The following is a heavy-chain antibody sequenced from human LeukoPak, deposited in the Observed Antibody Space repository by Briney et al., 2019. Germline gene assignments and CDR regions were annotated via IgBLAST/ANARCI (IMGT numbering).Heavy chain of an antibody. Sequence: PPETLSLTCTVSGGSFSSTGYYWDWIRQPPGKGLEWLGSISYSGNTYYNPSLKSRVTISVDTSKNQFSLKLTSVTAADTAVYFCARGENYYDSNGYPYWGQGTLVTVSS. V-gene: IGHV4-39*07. CDR2: ISYSGNT. CDR1: GGSFSSTGYY. D-gene: IGHD3-22*01. CDR3: ARGENYYDSNGYPY. J-gene: IGHJ4*02.